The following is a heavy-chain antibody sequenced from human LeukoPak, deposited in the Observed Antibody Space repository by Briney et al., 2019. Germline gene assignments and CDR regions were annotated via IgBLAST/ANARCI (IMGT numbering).Heavy chain of an antibody. CDR2: INHSGST. Sequence: SETLSLTCAVYGGSFSGYYWSWIRQPPGKGLEWIGEINHSGSTNYNPSLKSRVTISVDTSKNQFSLKLSSVTAADTAVYYCVRGRAIFDYWGQGTLVTVSS. J-gene: IGHJ4*02. CDR3: VRGRAIFDY. CDR1: GGSFSGYY. V-gene: IGHV4-34*01.